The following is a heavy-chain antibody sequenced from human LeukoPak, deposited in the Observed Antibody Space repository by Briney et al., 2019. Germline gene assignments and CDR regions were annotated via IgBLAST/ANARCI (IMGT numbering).Heavy chain of an antibody. J-gene: IGHJ4*02. D-gene: IGHD2-15*01. V-gene: IGHV1-8*01. CDR3: AKGFPFCTGSSCYSLDY. CDR2: MNPNSANT. CDR1: GYTFTSYD. Sequence: ASVKVSCKASGYTFTSYDINWVRQAPGQGLEWMGWMNPNSANTGYAQKFQGRVTMTRDTPISTAYMELSSLRSEDTAVYYCAKGFPFCTGSSCYSLDYWGQGILVTVSS.